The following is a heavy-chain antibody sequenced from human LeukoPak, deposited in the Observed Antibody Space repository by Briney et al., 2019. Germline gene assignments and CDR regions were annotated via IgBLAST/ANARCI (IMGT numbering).Heavy chain of an antibody. CDR1: RFTFSSYW. V-gene: IGHV3-7*01. J-gene: IGHJ5*02. CDR3: ARGAETLWSGYRRTNWFDP. D-gene: IGHD3-3*01. CDR2: IKQDGSEE. Sequence: PGGSLRLSCAASRFTFSSYWMNWVRQAPGKGLEWVANIKQDGSEEYYVDAVKGRFTISRDNAKNSLYLQMNSLRVEDTAVYCCARGAETLWSGYRRTNWFDPWGQGTLVTVSS.